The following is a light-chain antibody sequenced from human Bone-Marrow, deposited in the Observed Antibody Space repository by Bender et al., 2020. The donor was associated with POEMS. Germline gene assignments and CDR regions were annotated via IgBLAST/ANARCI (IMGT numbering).Light chain of an antibody. Sequence: QSVLTQPPSASGTPGQSVIISCSGTDSNFGGNNVNWYQHLPGSAPRLVVYSNYQRPSGVPDRFSGSKSGNTASLTISGLQAEDEAEYYCCSYAGSYTYVFGPGTAVSVL. V-gene: IGLV1-44*01. CDR2: SNY. CDR1: DSNFGGNN. J-gene: IGLJ1*01. CDR3: CSYAGSYTYV.